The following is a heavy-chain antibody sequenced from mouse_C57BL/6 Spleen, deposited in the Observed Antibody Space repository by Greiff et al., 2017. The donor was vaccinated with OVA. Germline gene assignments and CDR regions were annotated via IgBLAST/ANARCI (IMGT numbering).Heavy chain of an antibody. D-gene: IGHD1-1*01. Sequence: VQLQESGPELVKPGASVTISCKASGYAFSSSWMNWVKQRPGTGLEWIGRIYPGDGDTNYNGKFKGKATLTADKSSSTAYMQLSSLPSEDAAVDYDARTSITTVVDAMDYWGQGTTLTVSS. V-gene: IGHV1-82*01. CDR1: GYAFSSSW. CDR3: ARTSITTVVDAMDY. J-gene: IGHJ2*01. CDR2: IYPGDGDT.